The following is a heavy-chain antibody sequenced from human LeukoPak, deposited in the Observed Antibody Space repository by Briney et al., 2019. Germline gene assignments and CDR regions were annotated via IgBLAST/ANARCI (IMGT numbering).Heavy chain of an antibody. Sequence: GGSLRLSCAVSGPTFRSYWMSWVRQAPGKGLEWVANINQGGSEKYFVDSVRGRFTISRDNAKNLLHLQMGTLRADDTAVYYCARERDGRFFDYWGQGTLVTVSS. D-gene: IGHD5-24*01. CDR2: INQGGSEK. J-gene: IGHJ4*02. CDR3: ARERDGRFFDY. V-gene: IGHV3-7*01. CDR1: GPTFRSYW.